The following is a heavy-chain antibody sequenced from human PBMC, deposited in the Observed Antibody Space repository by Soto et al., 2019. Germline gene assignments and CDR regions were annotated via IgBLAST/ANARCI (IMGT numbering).Heavy chain of an antibody. CDR1: GFTFSTYG. CDR2: GSYDGSNQ. Sequence: QVQLVESGGGLVQPGRSLRLSCAASGFTFSTYGIHWVRQAPGKGLEWVAVGSYDGSNQYYADSVKGRFTVSRDNSKNTRYLQMNSLTAEDTAVYYCTKGGRGMDVWGQGTTVTVTS. V-gene: IGHV3-30*18. CDR3: TKGGRGMDV. J-gene: IGHJ6*02. D-gene: IGHD3-16*01.